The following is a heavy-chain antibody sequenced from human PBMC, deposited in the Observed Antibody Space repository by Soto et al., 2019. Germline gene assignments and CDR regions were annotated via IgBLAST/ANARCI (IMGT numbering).Heavy chain of an antibody. V-gene: IGHV3-23*01. Sequence: EVQLLESGGGLVQPGGSLRLSCAASGITISNYPMSWVRQAPGKGLDWVSGISGSGDRTYYADSAKGRFTISKDISRNSLSLQLDSRGVEDTAVYFWVKDDGGYPSTAPHWGQGTLVTVSS. D-gene: IGHD3-22*01. CDR2: ISGSGDRT. CDR1: GITISNYP. J-gene: IGHJ4*02. CDR3: VKDDGGYPSTAPH.